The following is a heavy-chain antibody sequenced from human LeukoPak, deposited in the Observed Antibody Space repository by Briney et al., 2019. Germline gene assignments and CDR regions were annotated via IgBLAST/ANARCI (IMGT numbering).Heavy chain of an antibody. D-gene: IGHD5-24*01. J-gene: IGHJ4*02. CDR1: GYTFTSYG. Sequence: ASVKVSCKASGYTFTSYGISWVRQAPGQGLEGMGWIGAYNGNTNYAQKLQGRVTMTTDTSTSTAYMELRSLRSDDTAVYYCARGFSWEATPLYYFDYWGQGTLVTVSS. V-gene: IGHV1-18*01. CDR2: IGAYNGNT. CDR3: ARGFSWEATPLYYFDY.